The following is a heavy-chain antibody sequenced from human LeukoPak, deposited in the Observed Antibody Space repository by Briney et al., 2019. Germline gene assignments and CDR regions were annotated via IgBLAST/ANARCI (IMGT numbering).Heavy chain of an antibody. V-gene: IGHV1-8*01. CDR3: ARGRQPPHDSFDI. CDR1: GYTFTSYD. Sequence: GASVKVSCKASGYTFTSYDINWVRQATGQGLEWMRWMNPNSGNTGYAQKFQGRVTITRNTSISTAYMELSSLRSEDTAVYYCARGRQPPHDSFDIWGQGTMVTVSS. J-gene: IGHJ3*02. CDR2: MNPNSGNT. D-gene: IGHD2-21*02.